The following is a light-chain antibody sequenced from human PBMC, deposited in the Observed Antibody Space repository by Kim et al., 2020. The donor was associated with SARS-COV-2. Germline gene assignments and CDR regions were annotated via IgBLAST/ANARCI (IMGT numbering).Light chain of an antibody. CDR3: AAWDGSLDGPI. CDR2: YNN. V-gene: IGLV1-44*01. Sequence: ELTQPPSASGTPGQTVTISCSGSSSNIGTRTVNWYQQVPGTAPKLLIYYNNQRPSGVPDRFSGSKSGTSASLAISGLQSADEADYYCAAWDGSLDGPIFGGGTKVTVL. J-gene: IGLJ2*01. CDR1: SSNIGTRT.